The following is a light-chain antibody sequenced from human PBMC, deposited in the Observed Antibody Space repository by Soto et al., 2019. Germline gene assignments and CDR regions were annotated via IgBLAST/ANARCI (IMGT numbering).Light chain of an antibody. CDR1: QSISTF. CDR2: DAS. Sequence: DIQMTQSPSSLSASVGDRVTITCRASQSISTFLNWYQQKPGKAPKFLIYDASTLQSGVPSRFSGSGSGTDFTLTISSLQPEDFATYYCQQTCNSLYTFGQGTKLEIK. CDR3: QQTCNSLYT. V-gene: IGKV1-39*01. J-gene: IGKJ2*01.